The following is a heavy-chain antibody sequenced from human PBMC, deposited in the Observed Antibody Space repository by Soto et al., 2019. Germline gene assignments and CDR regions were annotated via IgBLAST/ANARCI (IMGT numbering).Heavy chain of an antibody. D-gene: IGHD2-15*01. CDR1: GYSFTSYW. J-gene: IGHJ4*02. CDR3: ARLAATTPRVLDY. Sequence: GESLKISCKGSGYSFTSYWIGWVRQMPGKGPEWMGIIYPGDSDTTYSPSFEGQVTISADKSISTAYLQWSSLKASDTAMYYCARLAATTPRVLDYWGQGTLVTVSS. V-gene: IGHV5-51*01. CDR2: IYPGDSDT.